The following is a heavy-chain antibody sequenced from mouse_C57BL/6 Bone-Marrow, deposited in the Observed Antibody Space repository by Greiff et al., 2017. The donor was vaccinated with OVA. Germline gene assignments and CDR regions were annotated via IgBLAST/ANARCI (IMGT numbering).Heavy chain of an antibody. CDR1: GYSFTDYN. J-gene: IGHJ4*01. CDR3: ARWGYEYDEGGYYAMDY. D-gene: IGHD2-4*01. Sequence: EVQLQQSGPELVKPGASVKISCKASGYSFTDYNMNWVKQSNGKSLEWIGVINPNYGTTSYNLKFKGKATLTVDQSSCTAYMQLNSLTSEDSAVYYCARWGYEYDEGGYYAMDYWGQGTSVTVSS. V-gene: IGHV1-39*01. CDR2: INPNYGTT.